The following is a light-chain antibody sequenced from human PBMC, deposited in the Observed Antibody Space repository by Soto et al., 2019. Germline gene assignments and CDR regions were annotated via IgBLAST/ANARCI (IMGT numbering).Light chain of an antibody. CDR3: QQYNSYSGWT. V-gene: IGKV1-5*03. CDR2: KAS. Sequence: DIQMTQSPSTLSASVGDRVTITCRASQSISSWLAWYQQKPGKAPKLLIYKASSLESGVPSRFSGSGSGTEFTLTISSLQPDDFATYYCQQYNSYSGWTFGQGTRWIS. J-gene: IGKJ1*01. CDR1: QSISSW.